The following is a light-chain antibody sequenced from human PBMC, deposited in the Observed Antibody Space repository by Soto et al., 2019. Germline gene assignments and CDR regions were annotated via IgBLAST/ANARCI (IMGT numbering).Light chain of an antibody. CDR3: QQYNAWPRA. J-gene: IGKJ1*01. V-gene: IGKV3-15*01. CDR2: GAS. Sequence: EIVMTRSPASLSVSPGERATLSCRASQSVSSNLAWYQQKPGQAPSLLIYGASTRATGIPARFSGSGSGTEFTLTISSLQSEDFAVYYCQQYNAWPRAFGQGTKVESK. CDR1: QSVSSN.